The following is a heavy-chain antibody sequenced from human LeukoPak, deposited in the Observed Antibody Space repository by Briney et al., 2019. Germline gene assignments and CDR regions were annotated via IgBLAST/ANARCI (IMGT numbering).Heavy chain of an antibody. CDR2: IYYSGST. V-gene: IGHV4-59*01. D-gene: IGHD3-22*01. CDR3: ARGYYYDSSGYYSTRRPGPLSFDY. Sequence: PSETLSLTCTVSGGSISSYYWSWIRQPPGKGLKWIGYIYYSGSTNYNPSLKSRVTISVDTSKNQFSLKLSSVTAADTAVYYCARGYYYDSSGYYSTRRPGPLSFDYWGQGTLVTVSS. J-gene: IGHJ4*02. CDR1: GGSISSYY.